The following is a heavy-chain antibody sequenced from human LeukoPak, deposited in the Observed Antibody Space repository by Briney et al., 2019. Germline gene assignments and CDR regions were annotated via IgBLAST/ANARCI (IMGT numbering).Heavy chain of an antibody. D-gene: IGHD1-26*01. CDR2: ISGGGSS. J-gene: IGHJ4*02. CDR3: AKDLTSGGSYFAGNDF. V-gene: IGHV3-23*01. Sequence: GGSLRLSCAASGFTFSSYAMSWVRQAPGKGLEWVSVISGGGSSYYADSVKGRFTISRDNVKNTLYLQMNNLRAEDTAVYYCAKDLTSGGSYFAGNDFWGQGTLVTVSS. CDR1: GFTFSSYA.